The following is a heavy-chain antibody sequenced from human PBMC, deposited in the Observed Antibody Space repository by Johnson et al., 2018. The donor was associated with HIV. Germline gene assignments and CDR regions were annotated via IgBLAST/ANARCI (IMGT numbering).Heavy chain of an antibody. CDR1: GITVSSNY. J-gene: IGHJ3*02. V-gene: IGHV3-66*01. CDR2: IYSGGST. Sequence: MLLVESGGGLVQPGGSLRLSCAASGITVSSNYMSWVRQAPGKGLEWVSVIYSGGSTYYADSVKGRFTISRDNSKNTLYLQMNSLRAEDTAVYYCARGISNWNYFDDDAFDIWGQGTMVTVSS. CDR3: ARGISNWNYFDDDAFDI. D-gene: IGHD1-7*01.